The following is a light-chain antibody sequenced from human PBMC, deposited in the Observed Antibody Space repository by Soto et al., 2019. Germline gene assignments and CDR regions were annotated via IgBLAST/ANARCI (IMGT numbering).Light chain of an antibody. J-gene: IGLJ1*01. CDR2: EVT. Sequence: QSALTQPPSASGSPGQSVTISCTGTSSDVGGYNYVSWYQQHPGKAPKLMIYEVTKRPSGVPDRFSGSKSGNTASLTVSGLQAEDEADYYCSSYAGRNNFYVFGSGTKLTGL. CDR3: SSYAGRNNFYV. V-gene: IGLV2-8*01. CDR1: SSDVGGYNY.